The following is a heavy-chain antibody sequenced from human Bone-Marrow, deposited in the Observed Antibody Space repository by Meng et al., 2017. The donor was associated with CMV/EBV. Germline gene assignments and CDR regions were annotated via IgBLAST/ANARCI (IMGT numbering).Heavy chain of an antibody. CDR3: ARDIAAAGNFDY. CDR2: IYYSGST. D-gene: IGHD6-13*01. CDR1: GGSISSGGYY. Sequence: CTVAGGSISSGGYYWSWIRQHPGKGLEWIGYIYYSGSTYYNPSLKSRVTISVDTSKNQFSLKLSSVTAADTAVYYCARDIAAAGNFDYWGQGTLVTVSS. V-gene: IGHV4-31*03. J-gene: IGHJ4*02.